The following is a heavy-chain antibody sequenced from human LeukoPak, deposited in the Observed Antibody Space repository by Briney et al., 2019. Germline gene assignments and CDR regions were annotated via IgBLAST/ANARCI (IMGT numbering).Heavy chain of an antibody. V-gene: IGHV3-49*03. CDR3: TRDRLDYDSSGCPFDY. J-gene: IGHJ4*02. D-gene: IGHD3-22*01. Sequence: PGGSLRLSCTASGFTFGDYAVSWFRQAPGKGLEWVGFIRSKAYGGTTEYAASVKGRFTISRDDSKSIAYLQMNSLKTEDTAVYYCTRDRLDYDSSGCPFDYWGQGTLVTVSS. CDR2: IRSKAYGGTT. CDR1: GFTFGDYA.